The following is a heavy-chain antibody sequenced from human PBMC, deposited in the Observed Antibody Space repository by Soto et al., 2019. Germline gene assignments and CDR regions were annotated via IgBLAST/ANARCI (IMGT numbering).Heavy chain of an antibody. CDR1: GGSTSSDNY. Sequence: SETLSLTCTVSGGSTSSDNYWSWIRQPPGKGLEWIGHIYYSGNTDYNPSLKSRLAISIDTSKNQFSLKLSSVTAADTAVYFCAREGGESSDGLYYFDSWRQASLVTVSS. D-gene: IGHD3-16*01. CDR3: AREGGESSDGLYYFDS. CDR2: IYYSGNT. V-gene: IGHV4-30-4*01. J-gene: IGHJ4*02.